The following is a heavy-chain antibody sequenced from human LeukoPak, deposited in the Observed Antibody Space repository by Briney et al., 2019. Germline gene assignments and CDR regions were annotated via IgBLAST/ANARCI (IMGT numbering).Heavy chain of an antibody. CDR2: ISISGGFK. D-gene: IGHD4-17*01. CDR3: ARDAGDGDYYFDY. Sequence: PGGSLRLSCAASKFIFSSYNMNWVRQAPGKGLEWVSSISISGGFKEYAASVRGRFTISRDNAESSLYLQMNSMRAEDTAVYYCARDAGDGDYYFDYWGRGTLVTVSS. J-gene: IGHJ4*02. V-gene: IGHV3-21*06. CDR1: KFIFSSYN.